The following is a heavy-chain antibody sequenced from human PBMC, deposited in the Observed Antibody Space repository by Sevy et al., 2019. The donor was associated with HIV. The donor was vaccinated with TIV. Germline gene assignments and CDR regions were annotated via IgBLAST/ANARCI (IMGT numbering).Heavy chain of an antibody. J-gene: IGHJ6*02. CDR2: IHYSRGT. D-gene: IGHD2-2*01. CDR1: DGSISGDVYF. CDR3: ARDSCKSTSCQNWGYYGMDV. Sequence: SETLSLTCTVSDGSISGDVYFWTWIRQHPGKGLEWIGYIHYSRGTDYNPSLKSRVTISVDTSKNQISLNMRSVTAADTAVYYCARDSCKSTSCQNWGYYGMDVWGQGTTVTVSS. V-gene: IGHV4-31*03.